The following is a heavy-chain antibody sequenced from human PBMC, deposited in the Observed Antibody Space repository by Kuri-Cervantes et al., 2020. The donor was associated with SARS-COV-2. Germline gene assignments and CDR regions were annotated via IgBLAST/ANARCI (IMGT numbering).Heavy chain of an antibody. D-gene: IGHD6-13*01. CDR2: ISYDGSNK. CDR3: AKDSASAGFDY. V-gene: IGHV3-30*18. Sequence: GESLKISCAVSGFTFTSHAMHWVRQAPGKGLEWVALISYDGSNKFYTDSVKGRFTISRDNAKNSLYLQMNSLRAEDTAVYYCAKDSASAGFDYWGQGTLVTVSS. CDR1: GFTFTSHA. J-gene: IGHJ4*02.